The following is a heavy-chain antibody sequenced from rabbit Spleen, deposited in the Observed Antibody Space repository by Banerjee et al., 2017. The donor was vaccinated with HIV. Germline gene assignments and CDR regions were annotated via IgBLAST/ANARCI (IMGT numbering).Heavy chain of an antibody. J-gene: IGHJ4*01. Sequence: QEQLEESGGDLVKPEGSLTLTCTASGFSFSSSYWICWVRQAPGKGLEWIACIYAGSSGSTYYASWAKGRFTISKTSSTTVTLEMTSLTAADTATYFCARGSATMTMVITGYYLKLWGPGTLVTVS. V-gene: IGHV1S45*01. CDR2: IYAGSSGST. CDR3: ARGSATMTMVITGYYLKL. CDR1: GFSFSSSYW. D-gene: IGHD2-1*01.